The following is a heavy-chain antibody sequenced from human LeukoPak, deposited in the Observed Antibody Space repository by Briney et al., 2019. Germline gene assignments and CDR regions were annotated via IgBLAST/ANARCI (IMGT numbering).Heavy chain of an antibody. V-gene: IGHV4-61*08. Sequence: SETLSLTCTVSGGSISSGDYYWSWIRQPPGKGLEWIGYIYYSGSTNYNPSFKSRVTISVDTSKNQFSLKLSSVTAADTAVYYCARAGGSYQGLFDYWGQGTLVTVSS. J-gene: IGHJ4*02. CDR3: ARAGGSYQGLFDY. CDR1: GGSISSGDYY. D-gene: IGHD1-26*01. CDR2: IYYSGST.